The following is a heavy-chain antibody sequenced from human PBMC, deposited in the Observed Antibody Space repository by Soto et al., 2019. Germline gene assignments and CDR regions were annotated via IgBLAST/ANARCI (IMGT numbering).Heavy chain of an antibody. D-gene: IGHD6-6*01. CDR1: GFTFSSYW. CDR2: IKQDGSEK. CDR3: ARDQAARPDWFDP. V-gene: IGHV3-7*03. J-gene: IGHJ5*02. Sequence: PVGSLRLSCAASGFTFSSYWMSWVRQAPGKGLEWVANIKQDGSEKYYVDSVKGRFTISRDNAKNSLYLQMNSLRAEDTAVYYCARDQAARPDWFDPWGQGTLVTVSS.